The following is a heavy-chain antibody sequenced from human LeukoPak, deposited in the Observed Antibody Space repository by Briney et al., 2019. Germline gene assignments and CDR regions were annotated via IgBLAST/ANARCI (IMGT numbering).Heavy chain of an antibody. CDR1: GFTFSSYG. V-gene: IGHV3-30*18. CDR2: ISYDGSNK. Sequence: GGSLRLSGAASGFTFSSYGMHWVRQAPGKGLEWVAVISYDGSNKYYADSVKGRFTISRDNSKNTLYLQMNSLRAEDTAVYYCANLGTGTTTWDWGQGTLVTVSS. CDR3: ANLGTGTTTWD. D-gene: IGHD1-7*01. J-gene: IGHJ4*02.